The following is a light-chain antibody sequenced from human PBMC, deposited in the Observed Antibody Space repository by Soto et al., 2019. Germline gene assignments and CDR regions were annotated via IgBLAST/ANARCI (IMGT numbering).Light chain of an antibody. CDR2: ATS. Sequence: DVQMTQSPSSLSAFVGDRVTITCRASQGIAPYLAWFQQKPGKVPKLLIYATSSLQSAVPSRLSGSGSGTDFTLTINTLQPEDVGTYYCQKYNSAPLTFGGGTKVEIK. V-gene: IGKV1-27*01. CDR1: QGIAPY. CDR3: QKYNSAPLT. J-gene: IGKJ4*01.